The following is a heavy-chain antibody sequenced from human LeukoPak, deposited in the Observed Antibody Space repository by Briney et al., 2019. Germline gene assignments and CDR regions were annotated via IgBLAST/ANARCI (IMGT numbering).Heavy chain of an antibody. V-gene: IGHV1-46*01. D-gene: IGHD3-16*02. J-gene: IGHJ4*02. CDR3: ARVITFGGVIDNFDY. CDR1: GYTLTSYY. CDR2: IDPSGGST. Sequence: ASVKVSCKASGYTLTSYYMHWVRQAPGQGLEWMGIIDPSGGSTRYPQKFQGRVTMTGDTSTSTVYMELSSLRSDDTAVYYCARVITFGGVIDNFDYWGQGTLVTVSS.